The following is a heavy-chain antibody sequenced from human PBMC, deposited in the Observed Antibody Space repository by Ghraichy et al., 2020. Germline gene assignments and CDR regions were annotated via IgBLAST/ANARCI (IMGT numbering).Heavy chain of an antibody. Sequence: SETLSLTCTVSGGSISSSSYYWGWTREPPGKGLECIGSIYYSGSTSDNPSLKSRVTISVDTSKNQFSLKLSSVTAADTAVYYCARRDYSVRFDPGGQGTLVTVSS. CDR1: GGSISSSSYY. V-gene: IGHV4-39*01. D-gene: IGHD4-11*01. CDR2: IYYSGST. CDR3: ARRDYSVRFDP. J-gene: IGHJ5*02.